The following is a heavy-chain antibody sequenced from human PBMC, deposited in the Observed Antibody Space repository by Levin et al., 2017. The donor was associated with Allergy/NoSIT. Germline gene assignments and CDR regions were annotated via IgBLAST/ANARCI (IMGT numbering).Heavy chain of an antibody. J-gene: IGHJ6*02. CDR2: IYYSGST. CDR3: ARGYLDV. D-gene: IGHD2-15*01. Sequence: SETLSLTCTVSGGSISSYYWSWIRQPPGKGLEWIGYIYYSGSTNYNPSLKSRVTISVDTSKNQFSLKLSSVTAADTAVYYCARGYLDVWGQGTTVTVSS. V-gene: IGHV4-59*01. CDR1: GGSISSYY.